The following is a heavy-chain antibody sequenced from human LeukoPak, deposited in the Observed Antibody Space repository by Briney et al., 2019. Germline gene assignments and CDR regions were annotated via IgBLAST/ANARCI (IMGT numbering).Heavy chain of an antibody. J-gene: IGHJ5*02. D-gene: IGHD6-13*01. CDR3: AREGYSSSWYWFDP. Sequence: PSETLSLTCAVHGGSFSGYYWSWIRQPPGKGLEWIGEINHSGSTNYNPSLKSRVTISVDTSKNQFSLKLSSVTAADTAVYYCAREGYSSSWYWFDPWGQGTLVTVSS. CDR1: GGSFSGYY. V-gene: IGHV4-34*01. CDR2: INHSGST.